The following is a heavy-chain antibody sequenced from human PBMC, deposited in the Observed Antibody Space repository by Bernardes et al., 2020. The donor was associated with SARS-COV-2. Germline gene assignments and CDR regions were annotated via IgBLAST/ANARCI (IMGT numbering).Heavy chain of an antibody. D-gene: IGHD5-12*01. V-gene: IGHV3-74*01. CDR2: INSDGSST. J-gene: IGHJ4*02. Sequence: GGSLRLFCAASGFTFSNYWMHWVRQAPGKGLVWVSRINSDGSSTSYADSVKGRFAISRDNAKNTLYLQMNSLRAEDTAVYYCARGAASGYASDNWGQGTLVTVSS. CDR3: ARGAASGYASDN. CDR1: GFTFSNYW.